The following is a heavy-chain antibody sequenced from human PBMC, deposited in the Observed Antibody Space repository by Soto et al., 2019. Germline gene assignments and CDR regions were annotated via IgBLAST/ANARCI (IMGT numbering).Heavy chain of an antibody. Sequence: QVQLVQSGAEVKKPGASVKVSCKASGYTFSSYSISWVRQAPGQGLEWMGGIIPIFGTANYAQKFQGRVTITADESTSTAYMELSSLRSEDTAVYYCARERSGYPNWFDPWGQGTLVTVSS. D-gene: IGHD3-3*01. CDR1: GYTFSSYS. CDR2: IIPIFGTA. V-gene: IGHV1-69*13. J-gene: IGHJ5*02. CDR3: ARERSGYPNWFDP.